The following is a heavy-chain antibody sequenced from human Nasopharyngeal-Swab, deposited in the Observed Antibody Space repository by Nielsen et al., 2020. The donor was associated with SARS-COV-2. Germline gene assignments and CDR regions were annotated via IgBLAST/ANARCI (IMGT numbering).Heavy chain of an antibody. CDR1: GYTFTSYY. Sequence: ASVKVSCKASGYTFTSYYMHWVRQAPGQGLEWMGIINPSGGSTSYAQKFQGRVTMTTDTSTSTAYMELRSLRSDDTAVYYCARDEDCSSTSCSPYYYYGMDVWGQGTTVTVSS. J-gene: IGHJ6*02. D-gene: IGHD2-2*01. CDR3: ARDEDCSSTSCSPYYYYGMDV. CDR2: INPSGGST. V-gene: IGHV1-46*01.